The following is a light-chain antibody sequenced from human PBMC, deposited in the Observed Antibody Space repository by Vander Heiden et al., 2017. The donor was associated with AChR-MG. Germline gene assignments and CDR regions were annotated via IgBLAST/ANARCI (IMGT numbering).Light chain of an antibody. CDR1: SLRSYY. V-gene: IGLV3-19*01. J-gene: IGLJ2*01. CDR2: GKN. Sequence: SSELTQDPAVSVALVQTVRITCQGDSLRSYYASWYQQKPGQAPGLVIYGKNNRPSGIPDRFSGSSSGNTASLTITGAQAEDEADYYCNSRDSSGNHLVFGGGTKLTVL. CDR3: NSRDSSGNHLV.